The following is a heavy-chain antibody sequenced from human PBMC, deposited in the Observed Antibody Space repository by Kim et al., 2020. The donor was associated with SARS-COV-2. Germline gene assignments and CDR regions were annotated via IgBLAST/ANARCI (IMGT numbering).Heavy chain of an antibody. V-gene: IGHV4-34*01. D-gene: IGHD3-22*01. CDR3: ARTAPLLLLDY. J-gene: IGHJ4*02. Sequence: SETLSLTCAVYGGSFSGYYWSWIRQPPGKGLEWIGEINHSGSTNYNPSLKSRVTISVDTSKNQFSLKLSSVTAADTAVYYCARTAPLLLLDYWGQGTLVTVSS. CDR2: INHSGST. CDR1: GGSFSGYY.